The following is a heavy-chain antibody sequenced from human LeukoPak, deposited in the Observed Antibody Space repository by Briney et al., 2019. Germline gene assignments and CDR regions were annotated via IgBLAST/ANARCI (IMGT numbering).Heavy chain of an antibody. CDR1: GGTFSSYA. V-gene: IGHV1-69*06. D-gene: IGHD6-19*01. J-gene: IGHJ3*02. CDR2: IIPIFGTA. CDR3: ARATVAGTGVDI. Sequence: SVKVSCMASGGTFSSYAISWVRQAPGQGLEWMGGIIPIFGTANYAQKFQGRVTITADKSTSTAYMELSSLRSEDTAVYYCARATVAGTGVDIWGQGTMVTVSS.